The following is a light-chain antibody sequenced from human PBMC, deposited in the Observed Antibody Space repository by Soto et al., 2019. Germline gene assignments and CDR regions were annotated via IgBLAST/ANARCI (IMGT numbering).Light chain of an antibody. V-gene: IGKV3D-15*01. Sequence: EIVMTQSPATLSLSPGERATLSCRASQSVSSKLAWYHQKPGHAPRLLIYGASTRATNIPARFSGSWSGTDFTLTISSLQSEDFAVYYCQQYNDWPRTVGQGTKVEI. CDR1: QSVSSK. CDR2: GAS. CDR3: QQYNDWPRT. J-gene: IGKJ1*01.